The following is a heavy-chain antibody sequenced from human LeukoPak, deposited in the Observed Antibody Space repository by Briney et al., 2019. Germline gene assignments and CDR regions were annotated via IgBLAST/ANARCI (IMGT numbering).Heavy chain of an antibody. CDR3: AKGWTKYCTGGNCYSPLYYFDY. CDR2: ISVSGVTT. J-gene: IGHJ4*02. V-gene: IGHV3-23*01. Sequence: PGGSLRLSWAASGLAFSSYAMNWVRQAPGKGLEWVSGISVSGVTTHYADSVKGRFTISRDNSKNTLYLQMNSLRADDTAVYYCAKGWTKYCTGGNCYSPLYYFDYWGQGTLVTVSS. D-gene: IGHD2-15*01. CDR1: GLAFSSYA.